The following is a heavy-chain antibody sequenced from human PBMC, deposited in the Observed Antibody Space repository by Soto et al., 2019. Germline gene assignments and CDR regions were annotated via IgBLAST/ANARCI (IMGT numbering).Heavy chain of an antibody. D-gene: IGHD2-21*02. V-gene: IGHV4-59*01. CDR2: VFYTGSA. Sequence: PSETLSLTCTVSGASISSSWWTWIRQPPGKTLEWVGYVFYTGSANYNPSLKSRVAMSVDTSKNQFSLKLNSVTAADTAVYYCTRDLWGYCGTDCYPLDVWGQGTTVTVSS. CDR1: GASISSSW. CDR3: TRDLWGYCGTDCYPLDV. J-gene: IGHJ6*02.